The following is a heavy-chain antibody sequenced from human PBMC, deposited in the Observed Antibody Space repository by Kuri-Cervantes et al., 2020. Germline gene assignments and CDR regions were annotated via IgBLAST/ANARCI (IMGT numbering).Heavy chain of an antibody. Sequence: GESLKISCAASGFTFDDYAMHWVRQAPGRGLEWVALVSYDGRNEYYADSVKGRFTISRDNSKNTLYLQMSSLRAEDTAVYYCARGYYIWGSYRHIPLDSWGQGTLVTVSS. CDR2: VSYDGRNE. CDR3: ARGYYIWGSYRHIPLDS. D-gene: IGHD3-16*02. CDR1: GFTFDDYA. V-gene: IGHV3-30*04. J-gene: IGHJ4*02.